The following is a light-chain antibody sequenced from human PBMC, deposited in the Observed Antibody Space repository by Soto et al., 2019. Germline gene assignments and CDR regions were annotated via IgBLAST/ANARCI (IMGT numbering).Light chain of an antibody. V-gene: IGLV1-40*01. Sequence: QSLLTQPPSVSGAPGQRVTISCTGSSSNIGAGYDVHWYQQLPGTAPKLLIYGNSNRPSGVPDRFSGSKSGTSASLAITGLQAEDEADYYCQSNDSSLSGCVFGTGTKLTVL. CDR1: SSNIGAGYD. J-gene: IGLJ1*01. CDR3: QSNDSSLSGCV. CDR2: GNS.